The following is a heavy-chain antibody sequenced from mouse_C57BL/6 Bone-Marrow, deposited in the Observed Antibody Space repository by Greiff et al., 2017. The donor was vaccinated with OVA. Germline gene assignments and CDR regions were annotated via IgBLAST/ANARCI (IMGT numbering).Heavy chain of an antibody. V-gene: IGHV1-80*01. CDR1: GYAFSSYW. D-gene: IGHD1-1*01. CDR2: IYPGDGDT. Sequence: QVQLQQSGAELVKPGASVKISCKASGYAFSSYWMNWVKQRPGKGLEWIGQIYPGDGDTNYNGKFKGKATLTADKSSSTAYMQLSSLTSEDSAVYFCARSYYGSSPVAYWGQGTLVTVSA. J-gene: IGHJ3*01. CDR3: ARSYYGSSPVAY.